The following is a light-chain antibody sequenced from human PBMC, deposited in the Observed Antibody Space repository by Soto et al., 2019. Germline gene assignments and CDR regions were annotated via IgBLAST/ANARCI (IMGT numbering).Light chain of an antibody. CDR3: QQYYGTPLT. CDR2: WAS. Sequence: DIVLTQSPDSLSVSLGERATIDCKSSRSLLYSSNHKNYLAWYQHKPGQPPRLLINWASARESGAPDRFSGAGSGTDFTLTISSLQAEDVAVYFCQQYYGTPLTFGGGTKVDIK. V-gene: IGKV4-1*01. CDR1: RSLLYSSNHKNY. J-gene: IGKJ4*01.